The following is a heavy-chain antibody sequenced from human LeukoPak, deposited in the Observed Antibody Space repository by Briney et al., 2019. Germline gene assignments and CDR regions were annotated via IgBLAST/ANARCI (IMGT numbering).Heavy chain of an antibody. Sequence: GGSLRLSCAASGFTFSRYWMSWVRQAPGKGLEWVANIKEDGSDKYYVDSVKGRFTISRDNSKNSLYLQMNSLRAEDTAVYYCAKFSGSSYFDYWGQGTLVTVSS. CDR2: IKEDGSDK. CDR1: GFTFSRYW. CDR3: AKFSGSSYFDY. J-gene: IGHJ4*02. D-gene: IGHD1-26*01. V-gene: IGHV3-7*03.